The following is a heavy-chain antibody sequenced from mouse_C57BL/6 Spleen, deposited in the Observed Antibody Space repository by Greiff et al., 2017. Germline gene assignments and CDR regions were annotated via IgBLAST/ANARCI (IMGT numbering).Heavy chain of an antibody. J-gene: IGHJ1*03. CDR2: ISYDGSN. CDR3: ATIYYDYDGYWYFDV. Sequence: EVKLVESGPGLVKPSQSLSLTCSVTGYSITSGYYWNWIRQFPGNKLEWMGYISYDGSNNYNPSLKNRISIARCTSKNQFFLKLNSVTTEDTATYYCATIYYDYDGYWYFDVWGTGTTVTVSS. V-gene: IGHV3-6*01. D-gene: IGHD2-4*01. CDR1: GYSITSGYY.